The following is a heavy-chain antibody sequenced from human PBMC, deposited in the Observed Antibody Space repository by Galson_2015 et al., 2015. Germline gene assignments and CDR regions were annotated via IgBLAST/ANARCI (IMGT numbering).Heavy chain of an antibody. Sequence: SLRLSCAASGFTFSSYAMNWVRQAPGKGLEWVSYSSTTGTTMFYADSVEGRFTISRDNAKNSLYLLMNSLRDEDTALYYCARAYYDSSGYYSVDYWGQGTLVTVSS. D-gene: IGHD3-22*01. CDR3: ARAYYDSSGYYSVDY. V-gene: IGHV3-48*02. CDR2: SSTTGTTM. CDR1: GFTFSSYA. J-gene: IGHJ4*02.